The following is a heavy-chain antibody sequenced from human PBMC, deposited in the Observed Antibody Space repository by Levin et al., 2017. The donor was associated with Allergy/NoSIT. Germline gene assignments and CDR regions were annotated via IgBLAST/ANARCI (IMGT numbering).Heavy chain of an antibody. V-gene: IGHV1-69*01. Sequence: PGESLKISCKASGGSLSGYAISWVRQAPGQGLEWMGSIIPMFGTATYAQKFQGRTTITADDSTTTAYMELSSLRSEDTALYYCARERLGSNRLDPWGQGTLVTVSS. J-gene: IGHJ5*02. CDR3: ARERLGSNRLDP. D-gene: IGHD3-10*01. CDR1: GGSLSGYA. CDR2: IIPMFGTA.